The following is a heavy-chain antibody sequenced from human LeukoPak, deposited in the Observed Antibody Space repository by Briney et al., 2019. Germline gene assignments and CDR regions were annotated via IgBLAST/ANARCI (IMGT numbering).Heavy chain of an antibody. D-gene: IGHD5-18*01. V-gene: IGHV3-21*01. Sequence: PGGSLRLSCAASGFTFSSYSMNWVRQAPGKGLEWVSSISSSSSYIYYADSVKGRFTISRDNAKNSLYLQMNSLRAEDTAVYYCVREGGYSYGYGYWGQGTLVTVSS. CDR3: VREGGYSYGYGY. CDR1: GFTFSSYS. CDR2: ISSSSSYI. J-gene: IGHJ4*02.